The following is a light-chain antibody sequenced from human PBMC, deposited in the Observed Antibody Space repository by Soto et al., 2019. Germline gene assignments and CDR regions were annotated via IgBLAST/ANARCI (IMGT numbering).Light chain of an antibody. CDR3: QQYNSYRT. J-gene: IGKJ1*01. CDR1: LGISNY. Sequence: DIQITQSPSAMSASVVVIVTITCRASLGISNYLAWFQQKPGKAPKRLIYATSSLQSGVPSRFSGSGSGTEFTLTISSLQPDDFATYYCQQYNSYRTFGQGTKVDIK. V-gene: IGKV1-17*03. CDR2: ATS.